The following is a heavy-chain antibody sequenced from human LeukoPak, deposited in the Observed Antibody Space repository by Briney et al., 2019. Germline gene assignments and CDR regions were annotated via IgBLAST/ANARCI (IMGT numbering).Heavy chain of an antibody. CDR1: GGSISSTNW. V-gene: IGHV4-4*02. CDR2: IYHSGST. CDR3: ARGDKNFYYGIDV. Sequence: SETLSLTCGVSGGSISSTNWWSWVRQPPGKGPEWIGEIYHSGSTNYNPSLKSRVTISVDKSKNQFSLKLSSVTAADTAVCYCARGDKNFYYGIDVWGQGTTVTVSS. D-gene: IGHD7-27*01. J-gene: IGHJ6*02.